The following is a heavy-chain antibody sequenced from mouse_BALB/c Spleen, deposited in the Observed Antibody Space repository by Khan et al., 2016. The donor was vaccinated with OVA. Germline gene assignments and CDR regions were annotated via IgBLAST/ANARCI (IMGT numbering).Heavy chain of an antibody. D-gene: IGHD1-1*01. CDR3: ASHYYGKNYFDY. CDR1: GFTFSSFG. CDR2: ISSGSSTI. V-gene: IGHV5-17*02. J-gene: IGHJ2*01. Sequence: EVQVVESGGGLVQPGGSRKLSCAASGFTFSSFGMHWVRQAPEKGLEWVAYISSGSSTIYYADTVTGRFTISRDNPKNTLFLQMTSLRSEDTAMYYCASHYYGKNYFDYWGQGTTLTVSS.